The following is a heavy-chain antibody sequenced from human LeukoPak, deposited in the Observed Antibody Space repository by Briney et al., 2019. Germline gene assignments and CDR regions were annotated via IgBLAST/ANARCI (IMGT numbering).Heavy chain of an antibody. Sequence: PSETLSLTCSVSGGSISSSSYYWGCVCQPPGKGLEWIGSIYYSGSTFYNPSLKSRVTMSVDTSKNQFSLKVSSVTAADTAVYYCARGYSYGTRPFDYWGQGTLVTVSS. CDR3: ARGYSYGTRPFDY. D-gene: IGHD5-18*01. CDR1: GGSISSSSYY. CDR2: IYYSGST. J-gene: IGHJ4*02. V-gene: IGHV4-39*02.